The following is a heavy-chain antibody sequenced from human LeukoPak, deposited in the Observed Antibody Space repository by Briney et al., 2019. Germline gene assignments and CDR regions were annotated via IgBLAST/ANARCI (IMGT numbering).Heavy chain of an antibody. CDR1: GYTFTGYY. CDR3: ARAFRERWLQFKAWFDP. Sequence: GASVKVSCKASGYTFTGYYMHWVRQAPGQGLEWMGWINPNRGGTNYAQKFQGRVTMTRDTSISTAYMELSRLRSDDTAVYYCARAFRERWLQFKAWFDPWGQGTLVTVSS. V-gene: IGHV1-2*02. D-gene: IGHD5-24*01. J-gene: IGHJ5*02. CDR2: INPNRGGT.